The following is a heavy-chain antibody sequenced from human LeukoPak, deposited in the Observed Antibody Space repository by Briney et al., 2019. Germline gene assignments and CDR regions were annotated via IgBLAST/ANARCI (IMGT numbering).Heavy chain of an antibody. D-gene: IGHD3-3*01. CDR2: IYYSGST. CDR3: ARRVGWSGYYFFDP. V-gene: IGHV4-59*01. CDR1: GGSISSYY. Sequence: PSETLSLTCTVFGGSISSYYWSWIRQPPGKGLEWIGYIYYSGSTNYNPSLKSRVTISVDTSKNQFSLKLSSVTAADTAVYYCARRVGWSGYYFFDPWGQGTLVTVSS. J-gene: IGHJ5*02.